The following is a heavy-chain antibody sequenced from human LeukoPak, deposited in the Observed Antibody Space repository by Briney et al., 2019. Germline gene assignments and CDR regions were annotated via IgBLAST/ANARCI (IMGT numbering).Heavy chain of an antibody. J-gene: IGHJ4*02. V-gene: IGHV5-51*01. CDR1: GYSFTNYW. D-gene: IGHD3-16*01. Sequence: GESLETPFKGSGYSFTNYWIAWVRPMPGKGLEWMGIIYPGDSDTRYSPSFQGQVTISADKSISTAYLQWSSLKASDTAIYYCARGAPRGEYWGQGTLVTVSS. CDR2: IYPGDSDT. CDR3: ARGAPRGEY.